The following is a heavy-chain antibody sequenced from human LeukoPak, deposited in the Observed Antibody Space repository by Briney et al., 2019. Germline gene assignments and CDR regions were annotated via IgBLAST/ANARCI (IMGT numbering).Heavy chain of an antibody. V-gene: IGHV4-34*01. CDR3: ASSRCSSTSCLYYNYYYCMDV. CDR1: SGSFSGCY. Sequence: SDTLSLTCVVYSGSFSGCYWSWIRQPPGKGIEWIGEINHSGSTNYNPSLKSRVTISVDTSKNQFSLKLNSVTAADTAVYYCASSRCSSTSCLYYNYYYCMDVWGQGTTVTVSS. CDR2: INHSGST. J-gene: IGHJ6*02. D-gene: IGHD2-2*01.